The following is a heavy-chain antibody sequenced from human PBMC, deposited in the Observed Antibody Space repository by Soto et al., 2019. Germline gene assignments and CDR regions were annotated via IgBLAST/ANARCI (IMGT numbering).Heavy chain of an antibody. D-gene: IGHD6-6*01. CDR3: SRKGQLVLAYGMDV. J-gene: IGHJ6*02. CDR2: IWYDGSNK. Sequence: QVQLVESGGGVVQPGRSLRLSCAASGFTFSSYGMHWVRQAPGKGLEWVAVIWYDGSNKYYADSVKGRLTISRDNSKNTLYLQMNSLRAEDTAVYYCSRKGQLVLAYGMDVWGQGTTVTVSS. CDR1: GFTFSSYG. V-gene: IGHV3-33*01.